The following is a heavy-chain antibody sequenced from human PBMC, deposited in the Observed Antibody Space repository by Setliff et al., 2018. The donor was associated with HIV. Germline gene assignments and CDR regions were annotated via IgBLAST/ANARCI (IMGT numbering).Heavy chain of an antibody. CDR1: GYDFTYNW. CDR2: IFPSDSDI. Sequence: GESLKISCKGSGYDFTYNWIAWVRKMPGKGLEWMGIIFPSDSDIKYSPSFQGQVSISADRSITTAYLQWYSLKASDTAMYYCTRRRRAPGIEDLEAYWGQGTLVTVSS. V-gene: IGHV5-51*01. J-gene: IGHJ4*02. CDR3: TRRRRAPGIEDLEAY. D-gene: IGHD1-26*01.